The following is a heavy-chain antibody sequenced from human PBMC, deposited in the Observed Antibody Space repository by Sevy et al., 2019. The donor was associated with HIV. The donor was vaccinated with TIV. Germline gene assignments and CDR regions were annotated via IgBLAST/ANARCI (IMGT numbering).Heavy chain of an antibody. Sequence: GGSLRLSCAASGFTFTEFLMSWVRQAPGKGLEWVSTINSGGGSTYYAHSVKGRFTISRDNSQNTLDLQRNSLRAEDTAVYYCAKDVVGGYYDSSGYSDHWGQGTLVTVSS. V-gene: IGHV3-23*01. D-gene: IGHD3-22*01. CDR3: AKDVVGGYYDSSGYSDH. CDR2: INSGGGST. CDR1: GFTFTEFL. J-gene: IGHJ4*02.